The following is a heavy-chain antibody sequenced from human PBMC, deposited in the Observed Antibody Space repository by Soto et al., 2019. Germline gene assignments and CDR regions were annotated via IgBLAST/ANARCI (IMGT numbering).Heavy chain of an antibody. CDR2: ISSSSSYI. V-gene: IGHV3-21*01. J-gene: IGHJ4*02. CDR3: AKEAGELSTRSFDY. Sequence: EVQLVESGGGLVKPGGSLRLSCAASGFTFSSYSMNWLRQAPGKGLEWVSSISSSSSYIYYADSVKGRFTISRDNAKNSLYLQMNSLRAEYTAVYYCAKEAGELSTRSFDYWGQGTLVTVSS. CDR1: GFTFSSYS. D-gene: IGHD3-16*02.